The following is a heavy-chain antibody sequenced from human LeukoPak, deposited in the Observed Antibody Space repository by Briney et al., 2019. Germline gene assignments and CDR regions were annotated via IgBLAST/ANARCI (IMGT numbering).Heavy chain of an antibody. CDR1: GFTFSSYA. CDR2: LSGNGVST. Sequence: PGGSLRLSCAASGFTFSSYAMSWVRQAPGKGLEWVSILSGNGVSTYYADSVKGRFTISRDNSKNTLYLQMNSLRAEDTAIYYCARRGYETSGYRGLDVWGQGTTVTVSS. J-gene: IGHJ6*02. CDR3: ARRGYETSGYRGLDV. D-gene: IGHD3-22*01. V-gene: IGHV3-23*01.